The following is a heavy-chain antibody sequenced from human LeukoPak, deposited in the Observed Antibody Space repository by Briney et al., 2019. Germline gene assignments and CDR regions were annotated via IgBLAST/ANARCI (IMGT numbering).Heavy chain of an antibody. Sequence: GGSLRLSCAASGFTFSSYAMSWVRQAPGKGLEWVSAISGSGGSTYYADSVKGQFTISRDNSKNTLYLQMNSLRAEDTAVYYCAKSTAPEVDSSSWYGDYWGQGTLVTVSS. CDR3: AKSTAPEVDSSSWYGDY. CDR2: ISGSGGST. CDR1: GFTFSSYA. D-gene: IGHD6-13*01. J-gene: IGHJ4*02. V-gene: IGHV3-23*01.